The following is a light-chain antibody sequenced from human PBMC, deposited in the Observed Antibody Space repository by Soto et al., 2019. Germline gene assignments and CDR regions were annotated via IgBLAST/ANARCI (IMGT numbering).Light chain of an antibody. CDR2: GAS. J-gene: IGKJ5*01. V-gene: IGKV3-20*01. Sequence: EIVLTQSPGTLSLSPGERATLSCRASQSVSSSYLAWYQQKPGQAPRLLIYGASSRATGIPDRFSGSGSGTDFTLTISRLEPEDFAVYYCQKYGSSLTLGQGTRLEIK. CDR1: QSVSSSY. CDR3: QKYGSSLT.